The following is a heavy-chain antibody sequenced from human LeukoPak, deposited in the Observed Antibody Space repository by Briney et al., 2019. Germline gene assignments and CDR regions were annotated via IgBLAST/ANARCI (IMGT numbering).Heavy chain of an antibody. CDR2: IYSDGSRT. V-gene: IGHV3-74*01. Sequence: PGGSLRLSCAASGFSFSSGWMHWVRQAPGKGLVWVSRIYSDGSRTNYADSVKGRFTISRDNAKNTLYLQMNSLRVEDAAFYYCVRDSPGIGIEAWGRGTLVTVSS. CDR3: VRDSPGIGIEA. D-gene: IGHD1-26*01. J-gene: IGHJ5*02. CDR1: GFSFSSGW.